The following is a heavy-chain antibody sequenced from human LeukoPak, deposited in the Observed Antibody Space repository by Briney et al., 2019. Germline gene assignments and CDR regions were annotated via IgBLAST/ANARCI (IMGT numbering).Heavy chain of an antibody. CDR2: IKQDGSEK. CDR1: GFTFSSYW. CDR3: ARNQRRLDY. Sequence: GGSLRLSCAASGFTFSSYWMSWVRQAPGKGLELVANIKQDGSEKYYVDSVEGRFTISRDNAKNSLYLQMNSLGAEDTAVYYCARNQRRLDYWGQGTLVTVSS. J-gene: IGHJ4*02. V-gene: IGHV3-7*01. D-gene: IGHD1-14*01.